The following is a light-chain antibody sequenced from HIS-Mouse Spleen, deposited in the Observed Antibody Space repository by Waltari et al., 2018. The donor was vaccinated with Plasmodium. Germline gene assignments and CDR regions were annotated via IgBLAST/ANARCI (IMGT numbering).Light chain of an antibody. V-gene: IGLV3-10*01. CDR3: YSTDSSGNHRV. Sequence: SYELTQPPSVSVSPGQTARITCSGDALPKKYAYWYQQNSGQAPVLVIYEDSKRPSGIPERFSGSSSGTMATLTISGAQVEDEADYYFYSTDSSGNHRVFGGGTKLTVL. J-gene: IGLJ3*02. CDR2: EDS. CDR1: ALPKKY.